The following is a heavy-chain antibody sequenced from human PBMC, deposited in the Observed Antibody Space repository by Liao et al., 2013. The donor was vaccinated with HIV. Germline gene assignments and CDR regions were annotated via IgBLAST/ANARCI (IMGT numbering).Heavy chain of an antibody. Sequence: QVQLQESGPGLVKPSETLSLTCTVSGSSITTYYWSWIRQPAGKGLEWIGRIYSSGNTNYNPSLKSRVTMSVDTSKNQFSLKLSSVTAADTGVYYCARDRETIYDSSGHFYFDYWGQGTLVTVSS. CDR3: ARDRETIYDSSGHFYFDY. D-gene: IGHD3-22*01. CDR1: GSSITTYY. CDR2: IYSSGNT. V-gene: IGHV4-4*07. J-gene: IGHJ4*02.